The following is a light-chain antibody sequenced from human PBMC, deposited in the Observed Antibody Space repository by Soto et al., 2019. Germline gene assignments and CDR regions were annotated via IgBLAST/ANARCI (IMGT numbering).Light chain of an antibody. CDR1: ESVDRY. Sequence: VLTQSPDVLSLSPGQTATLSCRASESVDRYVAWYQQKVGQAPRLLIYDAFTRATGVAARFSGSGSATDFTLTISSLEPEDFAVYYCQQRARLPSTFGPGTKVEIK. J-gene: IGKJ2*02. CDR2: DAF. V-gene: IGKV3-11*01. CDR3: QQRARLPST.